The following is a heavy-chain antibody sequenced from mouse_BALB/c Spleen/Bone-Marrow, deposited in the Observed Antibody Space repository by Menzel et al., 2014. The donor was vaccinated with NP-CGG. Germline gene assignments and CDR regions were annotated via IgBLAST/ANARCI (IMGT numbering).Heavy chain of an antibody. CDR3: TRAHYDSSPYYAMDY. D-gene: IGHD1-1*01. CDR1: GFTFSSYT. CDR2: ITSGGGYI. Sequence: EVQGVETGGGLVKPGGSLKVSCAASGFTFSSYTMSWVRQTPEKRLEWVATITSGGGYIYYPDSLKGRFTISRDNAKDTLYLQISSLKSEDSAMYYCTRAHYDSSPYYAMDYWGQGTSVNVSS. J-gene: IGHJ4*01. V-gene: IGHV5-6-4*01.